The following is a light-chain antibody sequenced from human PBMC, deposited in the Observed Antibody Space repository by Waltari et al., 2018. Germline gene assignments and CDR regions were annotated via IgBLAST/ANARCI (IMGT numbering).Light chain of an antibody. CDR1: SSDIGSYNY. J-gene: IGLJ1*01. CDR3: SSYTSSSTLYV. CDR2: DVN. V-gene: IGLV2-14*01. Sequence: QSALTQPASVSGSPGQTIAISCTGTSSDIGSYNYVPWYQQHPGQAPKLLIYDVNQRPSGVSHRFSGSKSGNTASLTISGLRAEDEADFYCSSYTSSSTLYVFGSGTKVTVL.